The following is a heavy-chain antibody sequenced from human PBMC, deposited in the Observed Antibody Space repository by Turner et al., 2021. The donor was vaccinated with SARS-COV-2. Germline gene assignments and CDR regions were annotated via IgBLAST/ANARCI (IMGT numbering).Heavy chain of an antibody. V-gene: IGHV3-23*01. CDR2: ITGRADKT. CDR3: AKGDHPYGDYITPFDH. CDR1: GFTFGDYA. D-gene: IGHD4-17*01. J-gene: IGHJ4*02. Sequence: EVQLLESGGGLVQPGDSLRLFCAGSGFTFGDYAMTWVRQATGRGLHWVSSITGRADKTYYADSLKGRFTVTRDNSKSTIYLQVNSLRAEDTAVYYCAKGDHPYGDYITPFDHWGQGTMVTVSS.